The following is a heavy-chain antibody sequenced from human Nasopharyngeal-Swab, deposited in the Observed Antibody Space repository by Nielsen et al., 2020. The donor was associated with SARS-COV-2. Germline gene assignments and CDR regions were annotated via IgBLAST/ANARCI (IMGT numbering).Heavy chain of an antibody. J-gene: IGHJ4*02. CDR2: IKQDGSEK. D-gene: IGHD6-13*01. Sequence: GESLKISCAASGFTFSSYWMSWVRQAPGKGLEWVANIKQDGSEKYYVDSVKGRFSISRDNAKNSLYLQMNSLRAEDTAVYYCARLESSSWCWSYWGQGTLVTVSS. CDR3: ARLESSSWCWSY. CDR1: GFTFSSYW. V-gene: IGHV3-7*01.